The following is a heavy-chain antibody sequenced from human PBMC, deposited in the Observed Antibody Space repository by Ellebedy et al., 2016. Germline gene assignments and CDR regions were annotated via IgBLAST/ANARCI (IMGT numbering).Heavy chain of an antibody. J-gene: IGHJ3*01. Sequence: ASVKVSCKASGGTFSSYAISWVRQAPGQGLEWMGIINPSGGSTSNAQKIQGRVTMTRDTSTSTVFMELSSLRSEDTAVYYCARMGLKSGSQKSGFDLWGQGTMLTVSS. V-gene: IGHV1-46*01. CDR3: ARMGLKSGSQKSGFDL. CDR2: INPSGGST. CDR1: GGTFSSYA. D-gene: IGHD1-26*01.